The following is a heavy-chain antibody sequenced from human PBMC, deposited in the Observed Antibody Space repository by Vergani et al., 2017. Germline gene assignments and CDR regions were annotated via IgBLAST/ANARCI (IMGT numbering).Heavy chain of an antibody. J-gene: IGHJ4*02. Sequence: QVQLQESGPGLVKPPGTLSLNCAYSGDSISSNNCWTWVRQPPGKGLEWIGEICHTEDTKYSPSLKSRVNVSVDESRNLFSLRLNSVTAADTAVYYCATIGYRRWGYYFDYWGQGILVTVSS. V-gene: IGHV4-4*03. D-gene: IGHD2-2*02. CDR3: ATIGYRRWGYYFDY. CDR2: ICHTEDT. CDR1: GDSISSNNC.